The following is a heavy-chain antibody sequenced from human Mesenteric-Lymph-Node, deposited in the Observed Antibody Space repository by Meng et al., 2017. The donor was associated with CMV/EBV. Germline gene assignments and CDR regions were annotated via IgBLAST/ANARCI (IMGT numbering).Heavy chain of an antibody. CDR1: TTFH. Sequence: TTFHRHCVRQAPGHGLGCLRIIDSTGDRTFYAQYLQGSVALPSDTSTSTVYMDLSSLSSEDTAVYHCARETVPFRTMVRGVMGWFDPWGQGTLVTVSS. V-gene: IGHV1-46*01. CDR3: ARETVPFRTMVRGVMGWFDP. J-gene: IGHJ5*02. D-gene: IGHD3-10*01. CDR2: IDSTGDRT.